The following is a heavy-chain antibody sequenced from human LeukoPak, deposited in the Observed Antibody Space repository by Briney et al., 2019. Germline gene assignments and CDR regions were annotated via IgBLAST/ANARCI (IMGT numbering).Heavy chain of an antibody. D-gene: IGHD3-16*02. CDR1: GGTFSSYA. J-gene: IGHJ4*02. CDR2: IIPIFGTA. Sequence: SVKVSCKASGGTFSSYAISWVRQAPGQGLEWMGGIIPIFGTANYAQKFQGRVTITADESTSTAYMELSSLRYEDTAVYYCARGGPGYDYVWGSYRCDYWGQGTLVTVSS. V-gene: IGHV1-69*13. CDR3: ARGGPGYDYVWGSYRCDY.